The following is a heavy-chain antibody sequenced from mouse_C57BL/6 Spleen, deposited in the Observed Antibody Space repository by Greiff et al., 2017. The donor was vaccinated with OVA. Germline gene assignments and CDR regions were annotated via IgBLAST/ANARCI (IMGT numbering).Heavy chain of an antibody. V-gene: IGHV1-52*01. Sequence: QVQLQQSGAELVRPGSSVKLSCKASGYTFTSYWMHWVKQRPIQGLEWIGNIDPSDSETHYNQKFKDKATLTVDKSSSTAYMQLSSLTSEDSAVYYCARWGDYDGDWYFDVWGTGTTVTVSS. D-gene: IGHD2-4*01. CDR2: IDPSDSET. CDR1: GYTFTSYW. J-gene: IGHJ1*03. CDR3: ARWGDYDGDWYFDV.